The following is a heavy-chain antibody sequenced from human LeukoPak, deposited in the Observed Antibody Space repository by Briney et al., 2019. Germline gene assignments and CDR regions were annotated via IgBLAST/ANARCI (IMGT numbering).Heavy chain of an antibody. D-gene: IGHD5-18*01. J-gene: IGHJ4*02. V-gene: IGHV4-4*08. Sequence: PSETLSLTCSVSGDSISTYHWSWIREPPGKGLEWIAYIFTDGSTSYNPSLKSRVTISVHTSKNQCSLKLRSVTAADTAVYYCAGEIPRGYRFDYWGQGTPVTVSS. CDR2: IFTDGST. CDR1: GDSISTYH. CDR3: AGEIPRGYRFDY.